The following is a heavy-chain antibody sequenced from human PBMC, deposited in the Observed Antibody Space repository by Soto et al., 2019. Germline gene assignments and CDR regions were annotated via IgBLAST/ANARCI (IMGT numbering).Heavy chain of an antibody. Sequence: GGSLRLSCAASGFTLSSYSMNWVRQSPGKGLEWVSYISSSSTIYYADSVKGRFTIARDNAKNSLYLQMNSLRDEDTAVYYCERPWGPYSNYHLDYWGQVTPVTVSS. J-gene: IGHJ4*02. D-gene: IGHD4-4*01. CDR2: ISSSSTI. V-gene: IGHV3-48*02. CDR3: ERPWGPYSNYHLDY. CDR1: GFTLSSYS.